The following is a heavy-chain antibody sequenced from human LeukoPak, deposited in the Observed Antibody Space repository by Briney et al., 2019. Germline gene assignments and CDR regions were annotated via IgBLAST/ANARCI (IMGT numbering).Heavy chain of an antibody. CDR1: GFTFSDYY. D-gene: IGHD5-18*01. V-gene: IGHV3-11*01. Sequence: GGSLRLSCAASGFTFSDYYMSWIRQAPGKGLEWVSYISSSGSTIYYADSVKGRFTISRDNAKNSLYPQMNSLRAEDTAVYYCASSIQLWPPFYYGMDVWGQGTTVTVSS. J-gene: IGHJ6*02. CDR2: ISSSGSTI. CDR3: ASSIQLWPPFYYGMDV.